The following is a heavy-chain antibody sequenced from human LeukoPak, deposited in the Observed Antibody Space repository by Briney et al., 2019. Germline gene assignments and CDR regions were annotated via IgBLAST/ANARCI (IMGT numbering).Heavy chain of an antibody. Sequence: GGSLRLSCAASGFTFSSYEMNWVRQAPGKGLAWVSYISSSGRTFYYADSVKGRFTISRDNGKNSLYLQMNSLRVEDTAVYYCARTLLWFGEPYYFDYWGQGTLVTVSS. J-gene: IGHJ4*02. CDR1: GFTFSSYE. V-gene: IGHV3-48*03. CDR2: ISSSGRTF. CDR3: ARTLLWFGEPYYFDY. D-gene: IGHD3-10*01.